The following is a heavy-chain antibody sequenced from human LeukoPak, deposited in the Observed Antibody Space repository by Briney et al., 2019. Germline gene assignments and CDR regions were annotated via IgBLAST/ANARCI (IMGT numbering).Heavy chain of an antibody. Sequence: PGGSLRLSCAASGFTCSSCGMHWVRQAPGKGLEWVAFIRYDGSNKYYADSVKGRFTISRDNSKNTLYLQMNSLRAEDTAVYYCAKELQTDYYFDYWGQGTLVTVSS. CDR2: IRYDGSNK. CDR1: GFTCSSCG. J-gene: IGHJ4*02. D-gene: IGHD4-11*01. V-gene: IGHV3-30*02. CDR3: AKELQTDYYFDY.